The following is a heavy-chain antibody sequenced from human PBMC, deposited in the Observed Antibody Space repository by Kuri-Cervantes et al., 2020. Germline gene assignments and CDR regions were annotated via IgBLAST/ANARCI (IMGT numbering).Heavy chain of an antibody. CDR2: IYNSGTA. CDR3: ARLRGYRRRDPFDI. D-gene: IGHD3-22*01. V-gene: IGHV4-4*09. CDR1: GGSISNDY. Sequence: SETLSLTCAVSGGSISNDYWSWIRQSPGKGLEWLGYIYNSGTAKYNPSLKSRVTISVDTSKNQFSLKLSSVTATDTALYYCARLRGYRRRDPFDIWGRGIMVTVSS. J-gene: IGHJ3*02.